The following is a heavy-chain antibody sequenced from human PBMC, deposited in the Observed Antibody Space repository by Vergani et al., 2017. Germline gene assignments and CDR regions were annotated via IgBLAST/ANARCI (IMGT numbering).Heavy chain of an antibody. J-gene: IGHJ4*02. CDR1: GFTFSNAW. V-gene: IGHV3-23*04. CDR2: ISGIGGST. Sequence: EVQLVESGGGLVKPGGSLRLSCAASGFTFSNAWMSWVRQAPGKGLEWVAGISGIGGSTYYADSVKGRFTISRDNSKNTLYLQMNSLRAEESAVYYCARNLGAGYSDHYFDYWGQGTLVTVSS. D-gene: IGHD3-16*01. CDR3: ARNLGAGYSDHYFDY.